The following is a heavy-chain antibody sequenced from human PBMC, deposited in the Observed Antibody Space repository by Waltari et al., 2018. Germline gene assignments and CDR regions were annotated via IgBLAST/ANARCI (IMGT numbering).Heavy chain of an antibody. CDR1: GGSISSSVYY. D-gene: IGHD3-10*01. CDR3: ARESGRDYYLDY. V-gene: IGHV4-39*07. CDR2: IHYSGST. Sequence: QLQLQESGPGLVKPSETLSLTCTVSGGSISSSVYYWGWIRQSPGQGLEWLGIIHYSGSTHYNPSLRSRVTISVDTSKNHFSLELSSVTAADTAVYYCARESGRDYYLDYWGQGTLVTVSS. J-gene: IGHJ4*02.